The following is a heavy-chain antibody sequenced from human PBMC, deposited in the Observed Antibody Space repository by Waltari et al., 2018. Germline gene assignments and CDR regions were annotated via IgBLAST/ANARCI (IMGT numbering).Heavy chain of an antibody. J-gene: IGHJ5*01. CDR1: GGSINSSTYF. CDR3: ARHGPTTAIDNWFDS. Sequence: QLQLQESGPRLVKVSETLSLTCTVSGGSINSSTYFWGWIRQPPGRGLEWIGSLYFSGGNYYNSSLNGRVTLSVDTSKNQFALKLASGTVADTAVYYCARHGPTTAIDNWFDSWGQGTLVTVSS. CDR2: LYFSGGN. D-gene: IGHD4-17*01. V-gene: IGHV4-39*01.